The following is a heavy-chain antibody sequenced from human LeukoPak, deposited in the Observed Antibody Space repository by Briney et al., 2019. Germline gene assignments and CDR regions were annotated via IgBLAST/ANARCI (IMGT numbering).Heavy chain of an antibody. D-gene: IGHD3-3*01. CDR1: GFTFSSYA. CDR2: ISGSGGST. Sequence: PGGSLRLSCAASGFTFSSYAMSWVRQAPGKGLEWVSAISGSGGSTYYADSVKGRFTISRDNSKNTLYLQMNSLRAEDTAVYYCAKVGRYYDFWSGYSDRTENDAFDIXGQGTMVTVSS. V-gene: IGHV3-23*01. CDR3: AKVGRYYDFWSGYSDRTENDAFDI. J-gene: IGHJ3*02.